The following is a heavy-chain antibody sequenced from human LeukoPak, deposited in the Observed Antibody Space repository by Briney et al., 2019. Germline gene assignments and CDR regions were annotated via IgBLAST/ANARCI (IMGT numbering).Heavy chain of an antibody. CDR3: ARDYDSSGYYPYYFDY. CDR1: GFTFSTYA. CDR2: SSSKGDST. V-gene: IGHV3-64*04. Sequence: GGSLRLSCSASGFTFSTYAMHWVRQAPGKGLEYVSASSSKGDSTFYADSVKGRFTISRDNSKNTLYLQMNSLRAEDTAVYYCARDYDSSGYYPYYFDYWGQGTLVTVSS. D-gene: IGHD3-22*01. J-gene: IGHJ4*02.